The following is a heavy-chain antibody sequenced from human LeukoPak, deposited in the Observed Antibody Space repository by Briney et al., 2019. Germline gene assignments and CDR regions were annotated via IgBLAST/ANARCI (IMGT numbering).Heavy chain of an antibody. D-gene: IGHD2-15*01. Sequence: SETLSLTCTVSGGSISSYYWSWIRQPPGKGLEWIGYIYYSGSTNYNPSLKSRVTISVDTSKNQFSLKLSSVTAADTAVYYCARHRIDFFDYWGQGTLVTVSS. CDR2: IYYSGST. CDR3: ARHRIDFFDY. CDR1: GGSISSYY. V-gene: IGHV4-59*08. J-gene: IGHJ4*02.